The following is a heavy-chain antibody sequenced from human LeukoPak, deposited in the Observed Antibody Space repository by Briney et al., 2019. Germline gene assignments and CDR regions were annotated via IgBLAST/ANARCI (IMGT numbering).Heavy chain of an antibody. D-gene: IGHD3-22*01. CDR1: GGSISSSSYY. CDR2: IHYSGST. V-gene: IGHV4-39*01. Sequence: SETLSLTCTVSGGSISSSSYYWGWIRQPPGKGLEWIVSIHYSGSTYYNPSLKSRVTISVDTSKNQFSLKLSSVTAADTAVYYCARLYYYVSSGCTFDYWGQGTLVTVSS. CDR3: ARLYYYVSSGCTFDY. J-gene: IGHJ4*02.